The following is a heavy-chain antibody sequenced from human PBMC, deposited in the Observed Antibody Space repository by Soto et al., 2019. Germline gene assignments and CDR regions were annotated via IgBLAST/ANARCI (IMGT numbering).Heavy chain of an antibody. V-gene: IGHV1-18*04. CDR1: GYTFTSYC. CDR3: ARTRGVVTAILDAFDI. D-gene: IGHD2-21*02. CDR2: ISAYNGNT. Sequence: ASVKVSCKASGYTFTSYCISWVRQAPGQGLEWMGWISAYNGNTNYAQKLQGRVAMTTDTSTSTAYMELRSLRSDDTAVYYCARTRGVVTAILDAFDIWGQGTMVTVS. J-gene: IGHJ3*02.